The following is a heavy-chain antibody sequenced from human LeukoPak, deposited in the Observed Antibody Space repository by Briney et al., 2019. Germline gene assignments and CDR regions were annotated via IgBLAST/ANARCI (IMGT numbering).Heavy chain of an antibody. V-gene: IGHV3-23*01. CDR2: FSFRSGST. CDR1: GFTFDNYA. Sequence: GGSLRLSCAASGFTFDNYAVSWVRQAPGKGLEWVSSFSFRSGSTSYADSVKGRFTISRDTSKNTVFLQMNSLRAEDTAVYYCAKKVVVITNYFDCWGQGTLVTVSS. CDR3: AKKVVVITNYFDC. J-gene: IGHJ4*02. D-gene: IGHD2-21*01.